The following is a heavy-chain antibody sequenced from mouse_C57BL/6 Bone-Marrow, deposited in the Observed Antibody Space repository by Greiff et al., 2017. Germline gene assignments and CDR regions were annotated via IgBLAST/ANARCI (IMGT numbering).Heavy chain of an antibody. CDR1: GFNIKDYY. CDR2: IDPEDGET. J-gene: IGHJ4*01. V-gene: IGHV14-2*01. Sequence: EVKLMESGAELVKPGASVKLSCTASGFNIKDYYMHWVKQRTEQGLEWIGRIDPEDGETKYAPKFQGKATITADTSSNTAYLQLSSLTSEDTAVYYCARGYYGSSGYYYAMDYWGQGTSVTVSS. D-gene: IGHD1-1*01. CDR3: ARGYYGSSGYYYAMDY.